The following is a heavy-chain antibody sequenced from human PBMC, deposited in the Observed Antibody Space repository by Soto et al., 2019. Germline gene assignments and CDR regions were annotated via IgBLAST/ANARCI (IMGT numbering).Heavy chain of an antibody. D-gene: IGHD1-26*01. Sequence: QVQLVQSGAEVKKPGSSVKVSCKASGGTFSSYAISWVRQAPGQGLEWMGGIIPIFGTANYAQKFQGRVTITADESTSTAYMELSSLRSEDKAVYYCARDRVKRELPSSYNWFDPRGKGPLVTVSS. CDR2: IIPIFGTA. CDR3: ARDRVKRELPSSYNWFDP. CDR1: GGTFSSYA. V-gene: IGHV1-69*01. J-gene: IGHJ5*02.